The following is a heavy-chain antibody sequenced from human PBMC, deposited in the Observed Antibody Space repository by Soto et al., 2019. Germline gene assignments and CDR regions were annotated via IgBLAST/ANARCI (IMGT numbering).Heavy chain of an antibody. Sequence: PGGSLRLSCAASGFTVSSNYMSWVRQAPGKGLEWVSVIYSGGSTHYADSVKGRFTISRDNSKNTLYLQMNSLRAEDTAVYYCARAPSYSGAEDGYNFPYYFDYWGQGTLVTVSS. D-gene: IGHD5-12*01. J-gene: IGHJ4*02. CDR3: ARAPSYSGAEDGYNFPYYFDY. CDR2: IYSGGST. CDR1: GFTVSSNY. V-gene: IGHV3-66*01.